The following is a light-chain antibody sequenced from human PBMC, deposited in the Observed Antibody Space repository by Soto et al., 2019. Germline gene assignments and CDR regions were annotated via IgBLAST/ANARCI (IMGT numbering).Light chain of an antibody. V-gene: IGKV1-5*01. CDR1: QSINNW. CDR2: DAS. J-gene: IGKJ1*01. Sequence: DIQMTQSPSTLSASIGDRVTITCRASQSINNWLAWYQQKPGKPPKLLIYDASSLESGVPSRFSGSGSGTEFTLTISSLQPDDFATYYCQQYNSYRAFGQGTKVDIK. CDR3: QQYNSYRA.